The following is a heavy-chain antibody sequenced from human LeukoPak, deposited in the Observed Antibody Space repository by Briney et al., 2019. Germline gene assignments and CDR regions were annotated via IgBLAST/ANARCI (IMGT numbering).Heavy chain of an antibody. CDR1: GFTFSSYA. Sequence: GGSLRLSCAASGFTFSSYAMSWVRQAPGKGLEWVSVVSGSGGNTYYADSVKGRFTTSRDNSKNTLYLQMNSLRAEDTAVYYCAKAPPTVTTPRLKTHYFDYWGQGTLVTVSS. CDR2: VSGSGGNT. CDR3: AKAPPTVTTPRLKTHYFDY. V-gene: IGHV3-23*01. D-gene: IGHD4-17*01. J-gene: IGHJ4*02.